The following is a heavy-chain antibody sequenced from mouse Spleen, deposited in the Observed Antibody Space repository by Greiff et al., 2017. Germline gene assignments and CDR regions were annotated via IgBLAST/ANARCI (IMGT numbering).Heavy chain of an antibody. CDR3: ANYGNPDAMDY. D-gene: IGHD2-1*01. V-gene: IGHV14-3*02. CDR1: GFNIKDTY. Sequence: VQLKESGAELVKPGASVKLSCTASGFNIKDTYMHWVKQRPEQGLEWIGRIDPANGNTKYDPKFQGKATITADTSSNTAYLQLSSLTSEDTAVYYCANYGNPDAMDYWGQGTSVTVSS. CDR2: IDPANGNT. J-gene: IGHJ4*01.